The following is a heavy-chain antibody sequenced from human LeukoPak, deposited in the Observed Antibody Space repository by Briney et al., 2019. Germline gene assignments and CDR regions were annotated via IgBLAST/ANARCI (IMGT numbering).Heavy chain of an antibody. CDR3: AKDRQGGIAAAGAIGY. D-gene: IGHD6-13*01. J-gene: IGHJ4*02. CDR1: GFTFSSYA. CDR2: ISYDGSNK. V-gene: IGHV3-30-3*01. Sequence: GGSLRLSCAASGFTFSSYAMHWVRQAPGKGLEWVAVISYDGSNKYYADSVKGRFTISRDNSKNTLYLQMNSLRAEDTAVYYCAKDRQGGIAAAGAIGYWGQGTLVTVSS.